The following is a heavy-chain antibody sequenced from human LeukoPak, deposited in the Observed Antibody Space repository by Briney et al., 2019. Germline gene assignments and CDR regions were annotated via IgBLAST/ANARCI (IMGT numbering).Heavy chain of an antibody. CDR3: ARVKAFHDFWSGYYGYWFDP. V-gene: IGHV4-31*03. CDR1: GGSISSGGYY. J-gene: IGHJ5*02. D-gene: IGHD3-3*01. Sequence: SETLSLTCTVSGGSISSGGYYWSWIRQHPGKGLEWIGYIYYSGSTYYNPSLKSRVTITVDTSKNQFSLKLSSVTAADTAVYYCARVKAFHDFWSGYYGYWFDPWGQGTLVTVSS. CDR2: IYYSGST.